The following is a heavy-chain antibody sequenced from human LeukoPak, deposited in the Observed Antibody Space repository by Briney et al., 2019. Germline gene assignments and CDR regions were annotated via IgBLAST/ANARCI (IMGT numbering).Heavy chain of an antibody. CDR1: GGSFSGYY. CDR2: INHGGST. D-gene: IGHD2-15*01. V-gene: IGHV4-34*01. J-gene: IGHJ4*02. CDR3: ARGGYCSRGSCSHVFDY. Sequence: PSETLSLTCAVYGGSFSGYYWSWIRQPPGKGLEWIGEINHGGSTNYNPSLKSRVTISVDTSKNQFSLKLSSVTAADTALYYCARGGYCSRGSCSHVFDYWGPGTLVTVSS.